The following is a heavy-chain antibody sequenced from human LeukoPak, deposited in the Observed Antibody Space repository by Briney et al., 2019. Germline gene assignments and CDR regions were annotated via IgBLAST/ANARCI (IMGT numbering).Heavy chain of an antibody. D-gene: IGHD3-3*01. CDR2: IYYSGST. J-gene: IGHJ4*02. CDR3: ARQMEWLLFGSGFDY. V-gene: IGHV4-39*01. CDR1: GGSISSSSYY. Sequence: SETLSLTCTVSGGSISSSSYYWGWIRQPPGKGLEWIGSIYYSGSTYYNPSLKSRVTISVDTSKNQFSLKLSSVTAADTAVYYCARQMEWLLFGSGFDYWGQGTLVTVSS.